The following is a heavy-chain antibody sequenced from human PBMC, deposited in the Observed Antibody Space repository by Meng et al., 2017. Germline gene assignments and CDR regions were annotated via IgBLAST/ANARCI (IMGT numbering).Heavy chain of an antibody. Sequence: ASVKVSCKDSGYTFTSYAMHWVRQAPGQTREWTGWINAGNGNSKYSQKFQDRVTITRDTSANTAYMEPSSLRSEDTAVYYCARDPYSSSYYERVRAFDIWGQGTMVTVSS. CDR1: GYTFTSYA. CDR3: ARDPYSSSYYERVRAFDI. D-gene: IGHD1-26*01. V-gene: IGHV1-3*01. CDR2: INAGNGNS. J-gene: IGHJ3*02.